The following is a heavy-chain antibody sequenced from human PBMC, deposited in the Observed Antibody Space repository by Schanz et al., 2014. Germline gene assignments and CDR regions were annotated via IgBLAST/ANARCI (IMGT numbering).Heavy chain of an antibody. D-gene: IGHD6-6*01. V-gene: IGHV1-18*01. CDR2: ISPYNGNT. Sequence: QVQLVQSGAEAKKPGASVKVSCKASGYTFTSYGISWVRQAPGQGLEWMGWISPYNGNTNYAQKLQGTVTMTADTSTSTAYMDLRSLISGDTAVYYCARDQSPYTNSSDVRYFDYWGQGSLVTVSS. J-gene: IGHJ4*02. CDR3: ARDQSPYTNSSDVRYFDY. CDR1: GYTFTSYG.